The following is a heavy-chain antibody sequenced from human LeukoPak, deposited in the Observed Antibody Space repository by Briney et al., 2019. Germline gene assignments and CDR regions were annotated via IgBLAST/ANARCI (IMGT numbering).Heavy chain of an antibody. CDR3: AKCRRSLAVAGTYFDY. V-gene: IGHV3-30*04. J-gene: IGHJ4*02. CDR1: GFTFSSYA. D-gene: IGHD6-19*01. Sequence: GGSLRLSCAASGFTFSSYAMHWVRQAPGKGLEWVTIISYDGSNKYYADSVKGRFTISRDNSKNTLYLQMNSLRAEDTAVYYCAKCRRSLAVAGTYFDYWGQGTLVTVSS. CDR2: ISYDGSNK.